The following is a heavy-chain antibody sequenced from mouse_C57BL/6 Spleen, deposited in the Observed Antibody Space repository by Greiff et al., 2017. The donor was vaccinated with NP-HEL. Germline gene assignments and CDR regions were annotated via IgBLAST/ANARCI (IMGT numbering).Heavy chain of an antibody. J-gene: IGHJ4*01. CDR1: GYTFTDYN. CDR2: INPNNGGT. Sequence: EVQLQQSGPELVKPGASVKIPCKASGYTFTDYNMDWVNPSPGKSLEWIGDINPNNGGTIYNQKFKGKATLTVDKSSSTAYMELRSLTSEDTAVYYCARRLLRYYYAMDYWGQGTSVTVSS. V-gene: IGHV1-18*01. CDR3: ARRLLRYYYAMDY. D-gene: IGHD1-1*01.